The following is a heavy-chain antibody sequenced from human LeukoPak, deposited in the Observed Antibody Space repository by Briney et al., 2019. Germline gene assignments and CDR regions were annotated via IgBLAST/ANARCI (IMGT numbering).Heavy chain of an antibody. CDR3: ARDHDYGPDY. CDR1: GYTFTVHY. Sequence: ASLKVSCKASGYTFTVHYMHWLRQAPGQGLAWMGWIKPDSGATNFAQNFQGRVTMTSDTSINTAYMELSSLTSDDTAMYYCARDHDYGPDYWGQGTLVTVSA. D-gene: IGHD4/OR15-4a*01. V-gene: IGHV1-2*02. CDR2: IKPDSGAT. J-gene: IGHJ4*02.